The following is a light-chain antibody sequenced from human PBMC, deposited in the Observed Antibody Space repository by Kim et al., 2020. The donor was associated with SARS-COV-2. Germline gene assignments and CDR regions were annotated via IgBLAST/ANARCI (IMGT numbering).Light chain of an antibody. CDR2: VNNDGSH. J-gene: IGLJ3*02. CDR1: SGNRSNA. V-gene: IGLV4-69*01. Sequence: SLGASVKLTCTLNSGNRSNAIAWHQQQPEKGPRYLMKVNNDGSHSKGDGIPDRFSGSSSGAERYLTISSLQSVDEADYYCQSWGVFGGGTKVTVL. CDR3: QSWGV.